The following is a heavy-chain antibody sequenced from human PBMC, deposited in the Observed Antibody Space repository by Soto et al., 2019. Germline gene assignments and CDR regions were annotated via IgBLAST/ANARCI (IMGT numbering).Heavy chain of an antibody. J-gene: IGHJ6*02. Sequence: QVQLVQSGAEVKKPGASVKVSCKSSGYRFDTYGISWVRQAPGQGLEWMGWIRAYNIDTYYAQKIQDRVTMTTDTSTGTPHMELRSPRADDTAVYNSARGHEVIIGAMDVWGQGPTVTVSS. V-gene: IGHV1-18*01. CDR2: IRAYNIDT. CDR1: GYRFDTYG. D-gene: IGHD3-10*01. CDR3: ARGHEVIIGAMDV.